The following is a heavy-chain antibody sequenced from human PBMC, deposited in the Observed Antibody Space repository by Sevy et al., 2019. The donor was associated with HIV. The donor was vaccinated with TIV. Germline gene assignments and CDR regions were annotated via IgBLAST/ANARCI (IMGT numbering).Heavy chain of an antibody. J-gene: IGHJ4*02. CDR3: ARGASGYSYGFPFDY. Sequence: ASVKVSCKASGYTFTSYDINWVRQATGQGLEWMGWMNPNSGNTGYAQKFQGRVTITRNTSISTTYLELSSLRSEDTAVDYCARGASGYSYGFPFDYWGQGTLVTVSS. CDR2: MNPNSGNT. CDR1: GYTFTSYD. D-gene: IGHD5-18*01. V-gene: IGHV1-8*03.